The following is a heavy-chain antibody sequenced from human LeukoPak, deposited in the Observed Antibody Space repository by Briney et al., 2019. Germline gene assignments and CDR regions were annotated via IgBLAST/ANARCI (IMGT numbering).Heavy chain of an antibody. CDR1: GGSISSYY. CDR2: IYYSGST. J-gene: IGHJ6*03. CDR3: ARGLAAPPWYYYYYKNV. D-gene: IGHD6-13*01. Sequence: SETLSLTCTVSGGSISSYYWSWIRQPPGKGLDWIGYIYYSGSTNYNPSLKSRVTISVDTSKNQFSLKLSSVTAADTPVYYCARGLAAPPWYYYYYKNVWGKGTTVTVSS. V-gene: IGHV4-59*08.